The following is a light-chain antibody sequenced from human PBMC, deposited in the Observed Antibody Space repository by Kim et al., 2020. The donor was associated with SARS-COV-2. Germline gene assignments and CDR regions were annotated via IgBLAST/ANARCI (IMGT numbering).Light chain of an antibody. CDR1: QNINNN. J-gene: IGKJ4*01. V-gene: IGKV3-15*01. CDR3: QQYNDWPPLT. Sequence: EIVMTQSPSTLSVSPGERVTLSCRASQNINNNLAWYQQIPGQAPRLLIYGASYRATDIPARFSGSGSGTEFTLTISSLRSEDFAVYYCQQYNDWPPLTFAGGTKVDIK. CDR2: GAS.